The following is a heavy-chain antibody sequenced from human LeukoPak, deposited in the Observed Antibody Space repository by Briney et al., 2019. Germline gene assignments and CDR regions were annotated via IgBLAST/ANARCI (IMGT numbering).Heavy chain of an antibody. D-gene: IGHD5-18*01. CDR1: GYTFTNYG. CDR3: AREGGYSYGDAPLHFDY. V-gene: IGHV1-18*01. CDR2: ISTYNANR. Sequence: ASVKVSCKASGYTFTNYGITWVRQAPGQGLEWMGWISTYNANRNYAQKLQGRVTMTTDTSTSTAYMELRSLRSDDTAVYYCAREGGYSYGDAPLHFDYWGQGTLVTVSS. J-gene: IGHJ4*02.